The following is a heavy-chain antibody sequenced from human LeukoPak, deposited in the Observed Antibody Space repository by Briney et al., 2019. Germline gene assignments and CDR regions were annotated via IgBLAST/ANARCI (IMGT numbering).Heavy chain of an antibody. CDR3: ARDGGDYGGNSDAFDI. CDR2: INPSGGST. J-gene: IGHJ3*02. V-gene: IGHV1-46*01. D-gene: IGHD4-23*01. Sequence: ASVKVSXKASGYTFTSYYMHWVRQAPGQGLDWMGIINPSGGSTSYAQKFQGRVTMTRDTSTSTVYMELSSLRSEDTAVYYCARDGGDYGGNSDAFDIWGQGTMVTVSS. CDR1: GYTFTSYY.